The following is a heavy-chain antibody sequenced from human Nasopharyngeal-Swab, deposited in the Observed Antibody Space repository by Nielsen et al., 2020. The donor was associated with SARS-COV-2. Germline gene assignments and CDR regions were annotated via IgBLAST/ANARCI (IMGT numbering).Heavy chain of an antibody. D-gene: IGHD1-1*01. CDR3: ARENQEYANIWIDY. J-gene: IGHJ4*02. CDR1: GYTFTSNV. V-gene: IGHV7-4-1*02. CDR2: ISTKTGAP. Sequence: ASVKVSCKASGYTFTSNVLNWARQAPGQGPEYIGWISTKTGAPTYAQAFTGRFVISLDTSVSTTYLQISSLKADDTAVYYCARENQEYANIWIDYWGQGTQVTVSS.